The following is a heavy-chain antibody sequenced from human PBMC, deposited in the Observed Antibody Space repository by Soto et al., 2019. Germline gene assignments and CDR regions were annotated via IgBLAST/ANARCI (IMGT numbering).Heavy chain of an antibody. J-gene: IGHJ4*02. CDR2: ISYDGSNK. V-gene: IGHV3-30*18. CDR3: AKDGPIVVAPAATGGAFDY. CDR1: GFILRRYG. Sequence: AGGAPRHPRGGSGFILRRYGKHLGRQAPGKGGGWVAVISYDGSNKYYADSVKGRFTISRDNSKNTLYLQMNSLRAEDTAVYYCAKDGPIVVAPAATGGAFDYWGQGTLVTVSS. D-gene: IGHD2-2*01.